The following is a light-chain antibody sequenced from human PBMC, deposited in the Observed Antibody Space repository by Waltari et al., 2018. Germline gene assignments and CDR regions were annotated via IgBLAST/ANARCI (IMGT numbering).Light chain of an antibody. CDR3: VLYMGSGISV. CDR1: SGSVPTSYY. CDR2: STS. Sequence: QTVVTQEPSFSVSPGGTITLTCGLHSGSVPTSYYPSWYQQTPGQAPRTLIYSTSTRSSGVPDRFSGSILGNRAALTITGAQADDESDYYCVLYMGSGISVFGGGTKLTVL. J-gene: IGLJ3*02. V-gene: IGLV8-61*01.